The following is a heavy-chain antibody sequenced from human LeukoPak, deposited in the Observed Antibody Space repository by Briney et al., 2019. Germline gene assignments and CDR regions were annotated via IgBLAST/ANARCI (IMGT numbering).Heavy chain of an antibody. CDR1: GYTFTSYY. CDR2: INPSGGST. J-gene: IGHJ4*02. V-gene: IGHV1-46*01. D-gene: IGHD6-6*01. Sequence: ASVKVSCKASGYTFTSYYMHWVRQAPGQELEWMGIINPSGGSTSYAQKFQGRVTMTRDMSTSTVCMELSSLRSEDTAAYYCARGERVTSSSSFDYWGQGTLVTVSP. CDR3: ARGERVTSSSSFDY.